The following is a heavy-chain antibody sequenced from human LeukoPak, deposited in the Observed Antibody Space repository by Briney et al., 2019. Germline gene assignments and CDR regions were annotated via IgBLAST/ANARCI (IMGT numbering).Heavy chain of an antibody. V-gene: IGHV4-4*07. D-gene: IGHD5-12*01. CDR3: ARGRGYSAYDTNMGRYYYHYDMDV. J-gene: IGHJ6*02. CDR2: IDTSGNT. CDR1: GGSISSYY. Sequence: PSETLSLTCSVSGGSISSYYWSWIRQTAGKGLEWIGRIDTSGNTNYNPSLKSRVTMSIDTSKNQFSLKLTSLTAADTAVYYCARGRGYSAYDTNMGRYYYHYDMDVWGQGTTVTVSS.